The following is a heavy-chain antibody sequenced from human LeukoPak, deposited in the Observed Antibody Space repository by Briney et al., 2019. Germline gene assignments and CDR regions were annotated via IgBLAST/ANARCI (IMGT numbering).Heavy chain of an antibody. D-gene: IGHD2-15*01. Sequence: GGSLRLSCAASGFTFSSYSMNWVRQAPGKGLEWVSSISSSSSYIYYADSVKGRFTISRDNAKNSLYLQMNSLRAEDTAVYYCARDSTVAANDAFDIWGQGTMVTVSS. V-gene: IGHV3-21*01. CDR1: GFTFSSYS. CDR2: ISSSSSYI. CDR3: ARDSTVAANDAFDI. J-gene: IGHJ3*02.